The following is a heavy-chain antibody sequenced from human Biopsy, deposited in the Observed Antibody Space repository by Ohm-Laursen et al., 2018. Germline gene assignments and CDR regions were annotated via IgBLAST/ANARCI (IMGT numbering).Heavy chain of an antibody. D-gene: IGHD3-9*01. J-gene: IGHJ6*02. Sequence: SLRLSCAASGFTVNDHAMHWVRQPPGKGLEWVSGISWDSGRIGYADSVKGRFTVSRNNAKKSLYLEMNSLRPEDTALYYCTKVLIPAGTDVWGHGTTVTVSS. CDR3: TKVLIPAGTDV. CDR1: GFTVNDHA. V-gene: IGHV3-9*01. CDR2: ISWDSGRI.